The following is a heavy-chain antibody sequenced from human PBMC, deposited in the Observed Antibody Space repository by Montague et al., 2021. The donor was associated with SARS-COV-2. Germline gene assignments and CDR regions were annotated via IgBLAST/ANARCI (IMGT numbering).Heavy chain of an antibody. CDR2: IYSGGST. Sequence: SLRLSCAASGFTVSSNYMSWVRQAPGKGLEWVSVIYSGGSTYYADSVTGRFTISRHNSKNTPYLQMNSLRAEDTAVYYCARDLTYGSGRSYYYGMDVWGQGTTVTVSS. J-gene: IGHJ6*02. V-gene: IGHV3-53*04. CDR3: ARDLTYGSGRSYYYGMDV. D-gene: IGHD3-10*01. CDR1: GFTVSSNY.